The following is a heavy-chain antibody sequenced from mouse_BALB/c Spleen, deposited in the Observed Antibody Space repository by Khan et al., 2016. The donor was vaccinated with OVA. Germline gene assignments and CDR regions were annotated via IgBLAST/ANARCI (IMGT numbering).Heavy chain of an antibody. CDR3: ARQLSDAMDY. Sequence: EVKLLESGGGLVQPGGSLKLSCAASGFDFSRYWMSWVRQAPGKGLEWIGEINQNRGTINYAQSLKDKFIISRDNAKKTRYLQMGKVRSEDTALYYCARQLSDAMDYWGQGTSVTVSS. V-gene: IGHV4-1*02. D-gene: IGHD1-3*01. CDR2: INQNRGTI. J-gene: IGHJ4*01. CDR1: GFDFSRYW.